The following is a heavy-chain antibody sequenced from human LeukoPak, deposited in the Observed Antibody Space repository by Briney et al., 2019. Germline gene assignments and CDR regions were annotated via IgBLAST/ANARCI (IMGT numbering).Heavy chain of an antibody. Sequence: GGSLRLSCAASGFTFSSYWMSWVRQAPGKGLEWVAFIRYDGSNKYYADSVKGRFTISRDNSKNTLYLQMNSLRAEDTAVYYCAKDSSSGLAFDYWGQGTLVTVSS. CDR3: AKDSSSGLAFDY. D-gene: IGHD6-6*01. J-gene: IGHJ4*02. CDR2: IRYDGSNK. CDR1: GFTFSSYW. V-gene: IGHV3-30*02.